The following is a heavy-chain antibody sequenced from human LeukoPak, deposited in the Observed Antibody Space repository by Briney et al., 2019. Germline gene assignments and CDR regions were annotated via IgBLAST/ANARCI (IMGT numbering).Heavy chain of an antibody. J-gene: IGHJ4*02. V-gene: IGHV3-21*01. Sequence: GGSLRLSCAASGFTASGDHMTWVRQAPGKGLEWVSSISSSSSYIYYADSVKGRFTISRDNAKNSLYLQMNSLRAEDTAVYYCARALNNYDSSGHYWGQGTLVTVSS. CDR2: ISSSSSYI. CDR1: GFTASGDH. CDR3: ARALNNYDSSGHY. D-gene: IGHD3-22*01.